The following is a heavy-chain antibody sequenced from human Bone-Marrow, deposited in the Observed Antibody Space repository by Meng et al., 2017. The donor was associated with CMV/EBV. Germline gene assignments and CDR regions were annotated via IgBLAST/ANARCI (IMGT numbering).Heavy chain of an antibody. D-gene: IGHD6-6*01. CDR3: ARGNSLKYSSSPSVRY. J-gene: IGHJ4*02. V-gene: IGHV1-46*01. CDR2: INPSGGST. CDR1: GYTFTSYY. Sequence: ASVKVSCKVSGYTFTSYYMHWVRQAPGQGLEWMGIINPSGGSTSYAQKFQGRVTMTRDTSTSTVYMELSSLRSEDTAVYYCARGNSLKYSSSPSVRYWGQGTLVTVSS.